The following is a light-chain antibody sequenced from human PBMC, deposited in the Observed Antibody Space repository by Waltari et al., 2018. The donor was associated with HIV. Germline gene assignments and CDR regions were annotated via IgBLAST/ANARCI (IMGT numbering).Light chain of an antibody. V-gene: IGLV3-25*03. J-gene: IGLJ1*01. CDR1: ALPKQF. Sequence: YELTQSPSVSVSPGQTATITCFGDALPKQFAYWYHHKPGQAPVLLISKDKERPSGIPDLFSGSGSGTTVTLTISGVRAEDEADYYCQSTDITGTYAVFGPGTKVTVL. CDR3: QSTDITGTYAV. CDR2: KDK.